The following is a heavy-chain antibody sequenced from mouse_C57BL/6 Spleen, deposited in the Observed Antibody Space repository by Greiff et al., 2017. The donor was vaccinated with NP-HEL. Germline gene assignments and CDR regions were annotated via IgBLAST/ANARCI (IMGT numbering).Heavy chain of an antibody. Sequence: QVQLQQPGAELVKPGASVKLSCKASGYTFTSYWMHWVKQRPGQGLEWIGMIHPNSGSTNYNEKFKSKATLTVDKSSSTAYMQLSSLTSEDSAVYYCAREASYGSLWYFDVWGTGTTVTVSS. CDR3: AREASYGSLWYFDV. CDR1: GYTFTSYW. D-gene: IGHD1-1*01. CDR2: IHPNSGST. J-gene: IGHJ1*03. V-gene: IGHV1-64*01.